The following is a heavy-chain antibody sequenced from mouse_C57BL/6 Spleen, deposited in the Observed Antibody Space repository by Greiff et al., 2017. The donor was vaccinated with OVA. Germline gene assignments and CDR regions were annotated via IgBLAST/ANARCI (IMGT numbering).Heavy chain of an antibody. V-gene: IGHV6-3*01. CDR3: TRYYGSSFYYFDY. Sequence: EVKLVESGGGLVQPGGSMKLSCVASGFTFSNYWMNWVRQSPEKGLEWVAQIRLKSDNYATHYAESVKGRFTISRDDSKSSVYLQMNNLRAEDTGIYYCTRYYGSSFYYFDYWGQGTTLTVSS. D-gene: IGHD1-1*01. CDR1: GFTFSNYW. J-gene: IGHJ2*01. CDR2: IRLKSDNYAT.